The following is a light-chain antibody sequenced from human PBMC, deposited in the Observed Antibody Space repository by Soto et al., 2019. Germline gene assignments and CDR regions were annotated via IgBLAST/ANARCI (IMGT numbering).Light chain of an antibody. J-gene: IGLJ3*02. V-gene: IGLV2-18*02. CDR2: EVR. CDR1: SSDVGRYDR. Sequence: QSALTQPPSVSGSPGQSVTISCTGTSSDVGRYDRVSWYQQPPGTAPKLIIYEVRNRPSGVPDRFPGSKSGNTASLTISGLQAEDEADYHCSSFTSSETRVFGGGTKLTVL. CDR3: SSFTSSETRV.